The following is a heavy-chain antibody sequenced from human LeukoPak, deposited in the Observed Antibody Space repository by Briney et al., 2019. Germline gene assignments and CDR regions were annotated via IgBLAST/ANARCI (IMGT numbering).Heavy chain of an antibody. CDR1: GGSISSGGYY. D-gene: IGHD5-18*01. CDR3: ARERVVYSYGTGSYYFDY. Sequence: PSETLSLTCTLSGGSISSGGYYWSWIRQHPGTGLEWIGYMYYSGSTYYNPSLKSRVTISVDTSKNQFSLKLSSVTAADTAVYYCARERVVYSYGTGSYYFDYWGQGTLVTVSS. V-gene: IGHV4-31*03. J-gene: IGHJ4*02. CDR2: MYYSGST.